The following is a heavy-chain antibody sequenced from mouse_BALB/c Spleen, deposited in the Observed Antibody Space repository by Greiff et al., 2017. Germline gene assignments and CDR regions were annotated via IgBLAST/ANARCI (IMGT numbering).Heavy chain of an antibody. J-gene: IGHJ4*01. Sequence: DVKLVESGGGLVKPGGSLKLSCAASGFTFSDYYMYWVRQTPEKRLEWVATISDGGSYTYYPDSVKGRFTISRDNAKNNLYLQMSSLKSEDTAMYYCARDRPRGAMDYWGQGTSVTVSS. CDR1: GFTFSDYY. CDR3: ARDRPRGAMDY. CDR2: ISDGGSYT. V-gene: IGHV5-4*02.